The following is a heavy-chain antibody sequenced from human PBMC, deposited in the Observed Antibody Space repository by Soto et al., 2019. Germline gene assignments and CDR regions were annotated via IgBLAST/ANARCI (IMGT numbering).Heavy chain of an antibody. CDR1: GGSVRSCSYY. J-gene: IGHJ4*02. V-gene: IGHV4-61*01. Sequence: SETLSLTCSVSGGSVRSCSYYWAWIRQRPGKGLEWIGYIYQSGTTNYNASLKSRVTISIDTSKNQFFLKLNSVTAADTAVYYCARDSSGRHDYWGQGTLVTVSS. CDR2: IYQSGTT. D-gene: IGHD3-22*01. CDR3: ARDSSGRHDY.